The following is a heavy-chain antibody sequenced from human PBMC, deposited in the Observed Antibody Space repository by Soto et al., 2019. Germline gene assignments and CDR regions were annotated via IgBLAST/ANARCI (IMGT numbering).Heavy chain of an antibody. CDR3: ARSLTVTRFDQ. V-gene: IGHV4-59*01. CDR2: VFYTGTT. CDR1: GGSMNNNY. Sequence: QVHLQESGPGLVKPSETLSLFCNVSGGSMNNNYLSWIRQAQGKGLEWIGYVFYTGTTNYNPSLKSRVTILVDTAKKQFSLRLSSVTAADTAVYYCARSLTVTRFDQWGQGTRVTVS. J-gene: IGHJ4*02. D-gene: IGHD4-17*01.